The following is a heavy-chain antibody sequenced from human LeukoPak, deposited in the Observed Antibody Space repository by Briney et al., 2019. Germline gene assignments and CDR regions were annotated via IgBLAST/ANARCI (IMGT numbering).Heavy chain of an antibody. V-gene: IGHV1-18*01. CDR2: ISAYNGNT. CDR1: GYTFTSYG. Sequence: GASVKVSCKASGYTFTSYGISWVRQAPGQGLEWMGWISAYNGNTNYAQKLQGRVTMTTDTSTSTAYMELRSLRSDDTAVYYCARDRGFSWLPPGWFDPWGQGTLVTVSS. J-gene: IGHJ5*02. CDR3: ARDRGFSWLPPGWFDP. D-gene: IGHD6-19*01.